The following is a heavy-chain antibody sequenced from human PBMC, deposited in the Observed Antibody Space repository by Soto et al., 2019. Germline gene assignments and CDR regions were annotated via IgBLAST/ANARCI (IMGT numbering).Heavy chain of an antibody. CDR2: ISNSGDT. V-gene: IGHV3-66*01. J-gene: IGHJ3*02. Sequence: EVQLVESGGGLVQPGGSLRLSCTASGFIVSDTYVNWVRQAPGKGLEWVSVISNSGDTHYADSLRGRFSLSRDISADTLHLQMNNLRVADTAVYYCAREPRYCRGGSCSITGDAYDIWGQGTLVTVSS. D-gene: IGHD2-15*01. CDR3: AREPRYCRGGSCSITGDAYDI. CDR1: GFIVSDTY.